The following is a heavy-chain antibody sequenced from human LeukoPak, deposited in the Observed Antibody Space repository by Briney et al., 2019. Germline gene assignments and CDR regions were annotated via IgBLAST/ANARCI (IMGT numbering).Heavy chain of an antibody. CDR2: MWYDGSNK. D-gene: IGHD1-26*01. CDR1: GFTFSSYG. V-gene: IGHV3-33*06. Sequence: PGRSLRLSCAASGFTFSSYGMHWVRQAPGKGLEWVAVMWYDGSNKYYADSVKGRFTISRDNSKNTLYLQMNSLRAEDTAVYYCAKDLDRHSPVGATSDYWGQGTLVTVSS. J-gene: IGHJ4*02. CDR3: AKDLDRHSPVGATSDY.